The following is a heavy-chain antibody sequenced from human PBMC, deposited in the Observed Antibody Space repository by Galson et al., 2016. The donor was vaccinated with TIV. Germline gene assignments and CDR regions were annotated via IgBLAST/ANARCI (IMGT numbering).Heavy chain of an antibody. Sequence: FSFSNYEMSWVRQAPGKGLDWVSYTSISDATKYYADSVRGRFTISRDNAKNSLYLQMDSLRVEDTAVYYCVRDNKVGDYYGLDVWGQGTTVIVSS. CDR1: FSFSNYE. V-gene: IGHV3-48*03. CDR2: TSISDATK. J-gene: IGHJ6*02. D-gene: IGHD3-16*01. CDR3: VRDNKVGDYYGLDV.